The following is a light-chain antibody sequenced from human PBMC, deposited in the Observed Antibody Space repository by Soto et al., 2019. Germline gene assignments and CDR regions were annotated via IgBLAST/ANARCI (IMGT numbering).Light chain of an antibody. Sequence: QSVLTQPASVSGSPGQSIPISCTGTSSDVGSYNLVSWYQQHPGKAPKLMIYEGSKRPSGVSNRFSCSKSGNTASLTISGLHAEDEAAYYCCSYAGSSLWVFGGGTTLTV. CDR2: EGS. CDR3: CSYAGSSLWV. V-gene: IGLV2-23*01. J-gene: IGLJ3*02. CDR1: SSDVGSYNL.